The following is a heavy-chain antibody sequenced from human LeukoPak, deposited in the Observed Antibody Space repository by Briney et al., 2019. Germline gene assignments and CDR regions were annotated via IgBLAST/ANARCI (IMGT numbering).Heavy chain of an antibody. CDR3: ARGPRGAPPPRYYYMDV. Sequence: ASVKVSCKASGYTFTGYYMHWVRQAPGQGLEWMGWINPNSGGTNYAQKFQGRVTMTRDTSISTAYMELSRLRSDDTAVYYCARGPRGAPPPRYYYMDVWGKGTTVTISS. CDR1: GYTFTGYY. J-gene: IGHJ6*03. D-gene: IGHD3-10*01. CDR2: INPNSGGT. V-gene: IGHV1-2*02.